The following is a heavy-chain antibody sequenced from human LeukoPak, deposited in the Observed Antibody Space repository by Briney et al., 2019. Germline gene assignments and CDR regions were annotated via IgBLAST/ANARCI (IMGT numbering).Heavy chain of an antibody. V-gene: IGHV4-39*01. CDR2: IYYSGST. J-gene: IGHJ5*02. CDR1: GGSISSYY. Sequence: PSETLSLTCTVSGGSISSYYWGWIRQPPGKGLEWIGSIYYSGSTYYNPSLKSRVTISVDTSKNQFSLKLSSVTAADTAVYYCARRGYCSGGSCYRWFDPWGQGTLVTVSS. D-gene: IGHD2-15*01. CDR3: ARRGYCSGGSCYRWFDP.